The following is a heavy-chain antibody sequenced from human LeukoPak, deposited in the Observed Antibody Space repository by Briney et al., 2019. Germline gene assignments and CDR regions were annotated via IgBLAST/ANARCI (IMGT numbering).Heavy chain of an antibody. V-gene: IGHV1-8*01. Sequence: ASVKVSCKASGYTFTSYDINWVRQATGQGLEWMGWMNPSSGNTGYAQKSQGRVTMTRNTSISTAYMELSSLRSEDTAVYYCARSLVSDYGDYETKPNQYYFDYWGQGTLVTVSS. D-gene: IGHD4-17*01. CDR1: GYTFTSYD. CDR2: MNPSSGNT. CDR3: ARSLVSDYGDYETKPNQYYFDY. J-gene: IGHJ4*02.